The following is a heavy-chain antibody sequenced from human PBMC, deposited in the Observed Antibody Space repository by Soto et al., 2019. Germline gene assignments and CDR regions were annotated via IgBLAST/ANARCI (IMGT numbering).Heavy chain of an antibody. J-gene: IGHJ5*02. CDR3: ARVGDILDNWFDP. V-gene: IGHV4-30-2*01. CDR1: GGSISSGGYS. D-gene: IGHD5-12*01. CDR2: IYHSGRT. Sequence: QLQLQESGSGLVKPSQTLSLTCAVSGGSISSGGYSWSWIRQPQGKGLGWLGYIYHSGRTYYNPSLKSRVTISVDRAMPQSYLNLSSVTAADTAVYYCARVGDILDNWFDPWGQGNLVNVSS.